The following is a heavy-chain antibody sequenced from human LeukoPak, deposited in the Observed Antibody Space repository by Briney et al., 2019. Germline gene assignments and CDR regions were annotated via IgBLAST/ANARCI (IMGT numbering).Heavy chain of an antibody. Sequence: GGSLRLSCAASGFTFSNAWMSWVRQAPGKGLEWVGRIRSKTDGGTTDYAAPVKGRFTISRDDSKNTLYLQMNSLKIEDTAVYYCTTGYSGGRDGFDCWGQGTLVTVSS. D-gene: IGHD6-19*01. J-gene: IGHJ4*02. CDR1: GFTFSNAW. V-gene: IGHV3-15*01. CDR3: TTGYSGGRDGFDC. CDR2: IRSKTDGGTT.